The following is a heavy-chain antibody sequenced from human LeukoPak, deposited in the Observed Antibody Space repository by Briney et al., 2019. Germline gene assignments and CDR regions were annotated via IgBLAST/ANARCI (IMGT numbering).Heavy chain of an antibody. D-gene: IGHD4-23*01. CDR3: ARDSVEVSNYFDY. CDR1: GFTFSNYW. J-gene: IGHJ4*02. CDR2: IKQDGSEK. Sequence: PGGSLRLSCAASGFTFSNYWMSWVRQAPGKGLEWVANIKQDGSEKYYVDSVKGRFTISRDNAKNSLYLQMNSLRVEDTAVYYCARDSVEVSNYFDYWGQGTLVTVSS. V-gene: IGHV3-7*01.